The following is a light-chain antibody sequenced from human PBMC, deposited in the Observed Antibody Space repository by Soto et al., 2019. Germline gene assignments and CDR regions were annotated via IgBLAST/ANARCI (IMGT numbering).Light chain of an antibody. CDR3: QQYSTLPHT. Sequence: EIEMTQSPATLSLAPGERVTLSCRASESVSTNLAWYQQKAGQAPRLLIYAASSRATGNPVRFSGSGSGTDFTLTISRLEPEDFVVYYCQQYSTLPHTFGQGTRLEIK. CDR2: AAS. CDR1: ESVSTN. V-gene: IGKV3-20*01. J-gene: IGKJ5*01.